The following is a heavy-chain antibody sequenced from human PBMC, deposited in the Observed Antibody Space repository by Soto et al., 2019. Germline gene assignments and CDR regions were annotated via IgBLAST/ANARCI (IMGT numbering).Heavy chain of an antibody. D-gene: IGHD3-22*01. CDR1: GGSISSSNW. J-gene: IGHJ4*02. V-gene: IGHV4-4*02. CDR2: IYHSGST. CDR3: ARDLSGSGYSLDY. Sequence: PSETLSLTCTVSGGSISSSNWWSWVRQPPGKGLEWIGDIYHSGSTNYNPTLKSRVTISVDTSKNQFSLKLSSVTAADTAVYYCARDLSGSGYSLDYWGQGTLVTVSS.